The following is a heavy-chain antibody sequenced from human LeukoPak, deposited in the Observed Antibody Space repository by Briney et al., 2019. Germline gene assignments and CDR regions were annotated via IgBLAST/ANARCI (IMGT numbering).Heavy chain of an antibody. J-gene: IGHJ4*02. D-gene: IGHD3-22*01. CDR1: GYSFTSYW. CDR2: IYPGDSDT. V-gene: IGHV5-51*01. Sequence: ESLKISCKGSGYSFTSYWIGWVRQMPGKGLEWMGIIYPGDSDTRYSPSFQGQVTISADKSISTAYLQWSSLKASDTAMYYCARVNYYDSSGYYGDYWGQGTLVTVSS. CDR3: ARVNYYDSSGYYGDY.